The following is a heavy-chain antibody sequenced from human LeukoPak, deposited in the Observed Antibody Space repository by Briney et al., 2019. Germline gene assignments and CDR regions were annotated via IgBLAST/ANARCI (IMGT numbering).Heavy chain of an antibody. V-gene: IGHV4-59*08. J-gene: IGHJ4*02. D-gene: IGHD3-9*01. Sequence: PSETLSLTCTVSGGSISSYYWSWIRQPPGKGLEWIGYIYYSGSTNYNPSLKSRVTISVDTSKNQFSLKLSSVTAADTAVYYCATSAHGRGGYFDWFAIDYWGQGTLVTVSS. CDR2: IYYSGST. CDR3: ATSAHGRGGYFDWFAIDY. CDR1: GGSISSYY.